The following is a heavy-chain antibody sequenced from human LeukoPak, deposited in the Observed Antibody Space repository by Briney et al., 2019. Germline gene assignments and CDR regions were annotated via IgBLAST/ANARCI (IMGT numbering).Heavy chain of an antibody. D-gene: IGHD6-19*01. V-gene: IGHV3-21*04. Sequence: PGGSLRLSCAASGFTFSSYSMNWVRQAPGKGLEWVSSISSSSSYIYYADSVKGRFTISRDNAKNSLYLRMNSLRAEDTALYYCARQYSSGCMDVWGKGTTVTVSS. CDR3: ARQYSSGCMDV. J-gene: IGHJ6*03. CDR2: ISSSSSYI. CDR1: GFTFSSYS.